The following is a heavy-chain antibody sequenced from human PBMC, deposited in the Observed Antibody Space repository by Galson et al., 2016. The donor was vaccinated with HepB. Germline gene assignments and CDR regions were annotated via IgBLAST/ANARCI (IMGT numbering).Heavy chain of an antibody. V-gene: IGHV3-21*01. J-gene: IGHJ4*02. CDR1: GITFSHYY. D-gene: IGHD5-24*01. CDR3: ARDGYTSFFDS. Sequence: SLRLSCAASGITFSHYYMNWVRQAPGKGPEWVSSISNSGSSIYYADSVKGRFTISRDNAKNSLYLQMDSLRAEDTAVYKCARDGYTSFFDSWGQGTLVTVSS. CDR2: ISNSGSSI.